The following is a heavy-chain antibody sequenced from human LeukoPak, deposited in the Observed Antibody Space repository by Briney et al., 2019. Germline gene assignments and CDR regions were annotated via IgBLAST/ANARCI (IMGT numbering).Heavy chain of an antibody. CDR1: GFTFTTYW. D-gene: IGHD3-10*01. CDR3: VKVAKYYYGSETYYFFEH. CDR2: INQDGTEK. V-gene: IGHV3-7*01. J-gene: IGHJ4*02. Sequence: RAGGSLRLSCAASGFTFTTYWMSWVRQLPGKGLEWVANINQDGTEKYYVDSVKGRFTISRDNAKNSLDLRMNSLRVEDTGIYYCVKVAKYYYGSETYYFFEHWGQGTPVTASS.